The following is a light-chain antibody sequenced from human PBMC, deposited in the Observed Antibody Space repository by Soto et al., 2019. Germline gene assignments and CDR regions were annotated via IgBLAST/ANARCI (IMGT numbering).Light chain of an antibody. Sequence: NFMLTQSHSVSESPGKTVTISCTRSSGSIASNYVQWYQQRPGSAPTTVIYEDNQRPSGVPDRFSGSIDSSSNSASLTISGLKTEDEADYYCQSYDSSNEDVVFGGGTKVTVL. CDR3: QSYDSSNEDVV. CDR2: EDN. CDR1: SGSIASNY. J-gene: IGLJ2*01. V-gene: IGLV6-57*04.